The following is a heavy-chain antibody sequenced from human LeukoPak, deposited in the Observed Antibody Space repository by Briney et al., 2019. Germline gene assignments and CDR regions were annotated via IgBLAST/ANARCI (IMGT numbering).Heavy chain of an antibody. CDR3: ARDPPKKGSGYYYAGY. V-gene: IGHV3-53*01. Sequence: GGSLRLSCAASGFTVSSNYMSWVRQAPGKGLEWVSVIYSGGSTYYADSVKGRFTISRDNSKNTLYLQMNSLRAEDTAVYYCARDPPKKGSGYYYAGYWGQGTLVTVSS. J-gene: IGHJ4*02. CDR2: IYSGGST. D-gene: IGHD3-22*01. CDR1: GFTVSSNY.